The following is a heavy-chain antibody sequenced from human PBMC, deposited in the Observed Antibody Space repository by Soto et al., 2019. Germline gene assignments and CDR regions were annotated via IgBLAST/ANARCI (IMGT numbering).Heavy chain of an antibody. Sequence: EVQLVESGGGLVQPGGSLRLSCAASGFTFSSYSMNWVRQAPGKGLERVSYISRISSTISFADSVKGRFTISRDNAKNSLNLQMNSLRVEDTAVYYCARGDGRFDYWGQGTLVSVSS. CDR3: ARGDGRFDY. CDR1: GFTFSSYS. J-gene: IGHJ4*02. D-gene: IGHD3-10*01. CDR2: ISRISSTI. V-gene: IGHV3-48*01.